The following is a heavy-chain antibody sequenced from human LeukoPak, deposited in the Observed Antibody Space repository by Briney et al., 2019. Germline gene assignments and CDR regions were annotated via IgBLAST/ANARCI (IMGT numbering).Heavy chain of an antibody. V-gene: IGHV1-8*01. CDR2: MNPNSGNT. D-gene: IGHD4-23*01. J-gene: IGHJ5*02. Sequence: ASVKVSCKASGYTFTSYDINWVRQATGQGLEWKGWMNPNSGNTGYAQKFQGRVTMTRNTSISTAYMELSSLRSDDTAVYYCAREDYGGNSGAWFDPWGQGTLVTVSS. CDR3: AREDYGGNSGAWFDP. CDR1: GYTFTSYD.